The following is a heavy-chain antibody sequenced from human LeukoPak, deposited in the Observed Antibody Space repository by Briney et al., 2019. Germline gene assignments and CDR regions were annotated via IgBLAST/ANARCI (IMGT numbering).Heavy chain of an antibody. Sequence: GGSLRLSCAASGFTVSSNYMSWVRQAPGKGLEWVSVIYSGGSTYYADSVKGRFTISRDNSKNTLYLQMNSLRAEDTAAYYCARDSGDDAFDIWGQGTMVTVSS. CDR3: ARDSGDDAFDI. CDR1: GFTVSSNY. D-gene: IGHD7-27*01. V-gene: IGHV3-53*01. J-gene: IGHJ3*02. CDR2: IYSGGST.